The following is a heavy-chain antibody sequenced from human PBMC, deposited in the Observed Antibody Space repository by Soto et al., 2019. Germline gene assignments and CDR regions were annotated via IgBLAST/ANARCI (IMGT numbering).Heavy chain of an antibody. CDR2: VIPVLTTT. V-gene: IGHV1-69*08. Sequence: QVQLVQSGAEVKKPGSSVRVSCRSSGDTFSSYIVNWLRLAPGRGLEWMGRVIPVLTTTDYAQNFRGRVTISADRSTTTGYLDLSSLRSDDTAVYYCARRRYCGYDCYHKHYYGMDVWGQGSLVTVAS. D-gene: IGHD2-21*02. J-gene: IGHJ6*02. CDR3: ARRRYCGYDCYHKHYYGMDV. CDR1: GDTFSSYI.